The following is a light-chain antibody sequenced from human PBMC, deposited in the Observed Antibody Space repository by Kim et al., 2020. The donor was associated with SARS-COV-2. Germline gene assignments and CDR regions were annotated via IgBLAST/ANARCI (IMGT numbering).Light chain of an antibody. Sequence: QPVLTQSPSASASLGASVKFTCTLSSGHRNYAIAWHQQRPEKAPRYLMTVNYDGTHTKGDGIPDRFSGSSSETERYLIISSLQSEDEADYYCQTWGTGIRVFGGGTQLTVL. V-gene: IGLV4-69*01. CDR3: QTWGTGIRV. CDR1: SGHRNYA. J-gene: IGLJ3*02. CDR2: VNYDGTH.